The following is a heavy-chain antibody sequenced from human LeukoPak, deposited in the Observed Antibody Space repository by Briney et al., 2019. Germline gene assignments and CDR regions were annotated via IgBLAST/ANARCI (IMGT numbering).Heavy chain of an antibody. D-gene: IGHD1-7*01. V-gene: IGHV4-34*01. CDR3: ARSHLWPTGTLDI. Sequence: SETLSLTCAVYGGSFSGYYWTWIRQLLGKGLEWIGEINHGGSTNYNPSLKSRAIISLDLTRNQFSLKLNSATAADTAVYFCARSHLWPTGTLDIWGRGTMVAVSS. CDR1: GGSFSGYY. CDR2: INHGGST. J-gene: IGHJ3*02.